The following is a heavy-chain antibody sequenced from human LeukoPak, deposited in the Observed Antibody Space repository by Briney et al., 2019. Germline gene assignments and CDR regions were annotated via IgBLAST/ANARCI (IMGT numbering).Heavy chain of an antibody. V-gene: IGHV4-34*01. Sequence: SETLSLTCAVYGGSFSGYYWSWIRQPPGKGLEWIGEINHSGSTNYNPSLKSRVTISVDTSKNQFSLKLSSVTAADTAVYYCARDCRITMVRGVMGYYYYYYMDVWGKGTTVTVPS. J-gene: IGHJ6*03. D-gene: IGHD3-10*01. CDR3: ARDCRITMVRGVMGYYYYYYMDV. CDR1: GGSFSGYY. CDR2: INHSGST.